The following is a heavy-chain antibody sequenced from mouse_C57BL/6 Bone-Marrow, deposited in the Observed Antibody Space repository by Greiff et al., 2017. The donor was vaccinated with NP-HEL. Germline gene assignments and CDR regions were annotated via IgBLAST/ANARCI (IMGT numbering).Heavy chain of an antibody. J-gene: IGHJ4*01. D-gene: IGHD2-4*01. V-gene: IGHV1-19*01. Sequence: VQLQQSGPVLVKPGASVKMSCKASGYTFTDYYMNWVKQSHGKSLEWIGVINPYNGGTSYNQKFKGKATLTVDKSSSTAYMELNSLTSEDSAVYYCARERNYDDAMDYWGQGTSVTVSS. CDR3: ARERNYDDAMDY. CDR2: INPYNGGT. CDR1: GYTFTDYY.